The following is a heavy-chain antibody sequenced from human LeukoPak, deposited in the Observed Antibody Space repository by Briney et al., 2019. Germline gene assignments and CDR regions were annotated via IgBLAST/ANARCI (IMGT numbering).Heavy chain of an antibody. Sequence: PSETLSLTCTVSGGPISSYYWSWIRQPPGKGLEWIGYIYYSGSTNYNPSLKSRVTISVDTSKNQFSLKLSSVTAADTAVYYCASSPITIFGVVISYFDYWGQGTLVTVSS. D-gene: IGHD3-3*01. J-gene: IGHJ4*02. CDR2: IYYSGST. CDR1: GGPISSYY. CDR3: ASSPITIFGVVISYFDY. V-gene: IGHV4-59*01.